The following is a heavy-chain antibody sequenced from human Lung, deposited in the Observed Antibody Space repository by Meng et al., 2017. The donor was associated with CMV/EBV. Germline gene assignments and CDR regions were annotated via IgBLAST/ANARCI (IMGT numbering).Heavy chain of an antibody. D-gene: IGHD2-2*02. J-gene: IGHJ4*02. CDR1: YA. CDR3: ARIGLCSGTTCYTGDYSSRHFDY. V-gene: IGHV1-69*05. Sequence: YAISCVRQAPGQGLEWMGGIIPIFGTANYAQNFQGRVTITTDESRSTAYMELSSLRSEDTAVYYCARIGLCSGTTCYTGDYSSRHFDYWGQGTLVTVSS. CDR2: IIPIFGTA.